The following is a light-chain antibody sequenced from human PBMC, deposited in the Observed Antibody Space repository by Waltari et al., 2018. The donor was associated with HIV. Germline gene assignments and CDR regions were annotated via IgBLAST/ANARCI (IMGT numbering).Light chain of an antibody. J-gene: IGKJ1*01. CDR2: WAS. Sequence: DIVVTQSPDSLPVSLGERATINCRSSQSVLYSSNNKNYLAWYQQKPGQPPKLLIYWASTRESGVPDRFSGSGSGTDFTLTISSLQAEDVAVYYCQQYYTNPRTFGQGTKVEIK. CDR3: QQYYTNPRT. CDR1: QSVLYSSNNKNY. V-gene: IGKV4-1*01.